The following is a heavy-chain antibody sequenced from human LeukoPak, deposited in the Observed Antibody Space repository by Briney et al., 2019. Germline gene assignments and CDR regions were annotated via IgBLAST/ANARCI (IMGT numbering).Heavy chain of an antibody. Sequence: SETLSLTCTVPGGSISSNSYYWGWIRQPPGKGLVWIGSIYYSGSTYYNPSLKSRVTISVDTSKNQFSLKLSSVTAADTAVYYCARQDGWFDPWGQGTLVTVSS. CDR1: GGSISSNSYY. CDR2: IYYSGST. V-gene: IGHV4-39*01. D-gene: IGHD5-24*01. CDR3: ARQDGWFDP. J-gene: IGHJ5*02.